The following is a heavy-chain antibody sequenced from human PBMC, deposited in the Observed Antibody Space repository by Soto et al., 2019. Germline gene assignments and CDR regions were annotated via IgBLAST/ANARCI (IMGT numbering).Heavy chain of an antibody. CDR3: ATDILIRDY. V-gene: IGHV3-7*03. Sequence: GGSLILSCVASGLTFSNYWMTWVRQTPGKGLEWVANIDQDESRKNYVDSVKGRFIISRDNSRNSVYLQMNSLTADDTGIYYCATDILIRDYWGQGT. CDR1: GLTFSNYW. J-gene: IGHJ4*02. CDR2: IDQDESRK.